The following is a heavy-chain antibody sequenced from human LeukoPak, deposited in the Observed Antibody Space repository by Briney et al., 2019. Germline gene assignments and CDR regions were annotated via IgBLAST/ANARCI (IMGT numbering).Heavy chain of an antibody. Sequence: GGSPRLSCAPSGFTFSSYSMSWVREAPGKGLEWVSYISSSSSTIYYADSVKGRFTISGDNAKNSLYLQMNSLRAEDTAVYYCARGEDGYNPDIAFDIWGQGTMVTVSS. V-gene: IGHV3-48*01. D-gene: IGHD5-24*01. CDR1: GFTFSSYS. CDR2: ISSSSSTI. J-gene: IGHJ3*02. CDR3: ARGEDGYNPDIAFDI.